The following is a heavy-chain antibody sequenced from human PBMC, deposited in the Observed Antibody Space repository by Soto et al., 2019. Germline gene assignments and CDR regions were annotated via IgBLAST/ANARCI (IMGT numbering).Heavy chain of an antibody. V-gene: IGHV1-69*06. D-gene: IGHD3-10*01. J-gene: IGHJ6*02. Sequence: QVQLVQSGAEVKKPGSSVKVSCKASGGTFSSYAISWVRQAPGQGLEWMGGIIPIFGTANYAQKFQGRVTITADKSTSTAYMELSSLRSEDTAVYYCARAVNTMVRGARGYYYYGMDVWGQGTTVTVSS. CDR2: IIPIFGTA. CDR1: GGTFSSYA. CDR3: ARAVNTMVRGARGYYYYGMDV.